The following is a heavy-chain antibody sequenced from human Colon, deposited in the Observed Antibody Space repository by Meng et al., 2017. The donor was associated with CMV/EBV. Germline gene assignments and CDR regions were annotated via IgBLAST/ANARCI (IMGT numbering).Heavy chain of an antibody. D-gene: IGHD3-9*01. V-gene: IGHV3-7*04. CDR3: ARDPDWHQFDY. CDR2: IGKEGRDI. CDR1: GFTFSNYW. Sequence: EVHLMESGGGLVQPGGSLRLSCAASGFTFSNYWMTWVRRSPGKGLEWVANIGKEGRDIYYVDSVKGRFTISRDNAKNSLYLQMNSLRVDDTAVYYCARDPDWHQFDYWGQGTLGTVSS. J-gene: IGHJ4*02.